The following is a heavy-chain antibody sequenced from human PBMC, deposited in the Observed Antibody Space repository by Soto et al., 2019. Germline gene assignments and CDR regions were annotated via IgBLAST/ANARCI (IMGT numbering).Heavy chain of an antibody. CDR2: IYYSGST. V-gene: IGHV4-39*01. J-gene: IGHJ3*02. D-gene: IGHD3-22*01. Sequence: SQTLSLTCTVSGGSVSSRRYYWGWIRQAPGRGLEWIGSIYYSGSTYYNPSLKSRVTISVDTSKNQFSLKLSSVTAADTAVYYCVRHLYYYDTSGYFDAFDIWGQGTMVTVSS. CDR3: VRHLYYYDTSGYFDAFDI. CDR1: GGSVSSRRYY.